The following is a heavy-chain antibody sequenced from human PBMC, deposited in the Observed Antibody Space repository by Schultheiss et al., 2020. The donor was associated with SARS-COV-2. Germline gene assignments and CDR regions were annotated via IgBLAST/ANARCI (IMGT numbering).Heavy chain of an antibody. CDR2: ISYDGSNK. CDR1: GFTFSSYA. V-gene: IGHV3-30-3*02. Sequence: GGSLRLSCAASGFTFSSYAMHWVRQAPGKGLEWVAVISYDGSNKYYADSVKGRFTISRDNSKNTLFLQMNSLRVEDTAVYYCAEGMKGRYDHWGQGSLVTVSS. CDR3: AEGMKGRYDH. J-gene: IGHJ4*02.